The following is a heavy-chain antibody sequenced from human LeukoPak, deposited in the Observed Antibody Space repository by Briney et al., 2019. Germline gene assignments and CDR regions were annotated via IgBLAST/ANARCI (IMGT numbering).Heavy chain of an antibody. CDR1: SGSLTPYY. V-gene: IGHV4-59*08. D-gene: IGHD6-25*01. Sequence: SETLSLTCTVSSGSLTPYYWSWIWQPPGKGLEWIGYISFSGITDYDPFLKNRLTMSRDTSNNQFSLKLSSVTPADTAVYYCARHQAATTYDYWGQGILVTVSS. CDR2: ISFSGIT. J-gene: IGHJ4*02. CDR3: ARHQAATTYDY.